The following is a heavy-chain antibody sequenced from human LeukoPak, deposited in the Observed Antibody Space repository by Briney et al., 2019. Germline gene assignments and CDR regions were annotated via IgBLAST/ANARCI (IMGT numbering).Heavy chain of an antibody. D-gene: IGHD5-18*01. V-gene: IGHV3-30*04. CDR2: ISYDGSNK. CDR1: GFTFSSYA. Sequence: GGSLRLSCAASGFTFSSYAMHWVRQAPGKGLEWVAVISYDGSNKYYADSVKGRFTISRDRSKNTLYLQMNSLRAEDTAVYYCAREGGYSYGLPFDYWGQGTLVTVSS. J-gene: IGHJ4*02. CDR3: AREGGYSYGLPFDY.